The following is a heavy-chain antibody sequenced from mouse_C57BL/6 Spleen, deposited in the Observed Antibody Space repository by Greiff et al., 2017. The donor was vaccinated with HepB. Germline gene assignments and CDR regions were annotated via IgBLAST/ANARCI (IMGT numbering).Heavy chain of an antibody. J-gene: IGHJ1*03. CDR3: ARGDDGYYRYFDV. D-gene: IGHD2-3*01. V-gene: IGHV3-6*01. CDR2: ISYDGSN. Sequence: EVKLQQSGPGLVKPSQSLSLTCSVTGYSITSGYYWNWIRQFPGNKLEWMGYISYDGSNNYNPSLKNRISITRDTSKNQFFLKLNSVTTEDTATYYCARGDDGYYRYFDVWGTGTTVTVSS. CDR1: GYSITSGYY.